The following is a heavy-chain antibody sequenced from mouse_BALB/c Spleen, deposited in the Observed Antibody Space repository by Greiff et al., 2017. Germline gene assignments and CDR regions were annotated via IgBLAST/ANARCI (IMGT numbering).Heavy chain of an antibody. Sequence: VQLQQSGAELVRPGASVKLSCKASGYTFTSYWINWVKQRPGQGLEWIGNIYPSDSYTNYNQKFKDKATLTVDKSSSTAYMQLSSPTSEDSAVYYCARFGHYGRDFDYWGQGTTLTVSS. J-gene: IGHJ2*01. CDR3: ARFGHYGRDFDY. CDR2: IYPSDSYT. D-gene: IGHD1-1*01. V-gene: IGHV1-69*02. CDR1: GYTFTSYW.